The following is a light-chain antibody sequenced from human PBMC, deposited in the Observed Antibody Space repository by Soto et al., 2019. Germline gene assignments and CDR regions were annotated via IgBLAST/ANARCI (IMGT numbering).Light chain of an antibody. CDR2: YDD. V-gene: IGLV1-36*01. J-gene: IGLJ3*02. CDR3: AAWDDSLKRGV. Sequence: QSVLTQPPSVSADPRQRVHISCSGSSSNIGNNPVNWYQQLPGKAPKLLIYYDDLLPSGVSDRFAGSKSGTSASLAISGLQSEDEADYYCAAWDDSLKRGVFGGGTKLTVL. CDR1: SSNIGNNP.